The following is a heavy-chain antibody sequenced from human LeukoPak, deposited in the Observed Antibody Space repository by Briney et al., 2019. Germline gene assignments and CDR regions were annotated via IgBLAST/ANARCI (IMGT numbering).Heavy chain of an antibody. CDR2: INTDGTTT. D-gene: IGHD1-1*01. Sequence: GGSLRLSCAASGFTVSRNYMTWVRQAPGKGLVWVSRINTDGTTTDHADSVKGRFTISRDNAKNTLYLQMNSLRAEDTAVYFCARDPWGYRAGVMDFWGLGTLVTVSS. J-gene: IGHJ4*02. CDR1: GFTVSRNY. V-gene: IGHV3-74*01. CDR3: ARDPWGYRAGVMDF.